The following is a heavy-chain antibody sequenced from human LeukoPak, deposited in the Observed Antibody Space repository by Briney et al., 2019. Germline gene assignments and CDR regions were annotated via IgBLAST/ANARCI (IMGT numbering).Heavy chain of an antibody. V-gene: IGHV4-61*02. CDR2: VYNSGST. Sequence: PSQTLSLTCIVSAGSISRGSYYWNWIRQPAGKGLEWMGRVYNSGSTNYNPSLKSRVTISTDMSKNQFSLKLSSVTAADTAVYYCARQTFGALYFDSWGQGTLVTVSS. CDR1: AGSISRGSYY. D-gene: IGHD3-10*01. CDR3: ARQTFGALYFDS. J-gene: IGHJ4*02.